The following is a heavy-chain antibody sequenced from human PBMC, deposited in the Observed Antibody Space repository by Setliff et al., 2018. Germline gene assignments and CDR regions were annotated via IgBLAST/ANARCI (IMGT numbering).Heavy chain of an antibody. D-gene: IGHD6-19*01. V-gene: IGHV1-18*01. Sequence: ASVKVSCKASGYMFRSYGINWIRQAPGQGPEWMGWISAYNDNTNSAEKFQDRITITADTSTSTSYMELRSLRSDDTAVYYCAREVAGWFDYWGQGTLVTVSS. CDR2: ISAYNDNT. J-gene: IGHJ4*02. CDR1: GYMFRSYG. CDR3: AREVAGWFDY.